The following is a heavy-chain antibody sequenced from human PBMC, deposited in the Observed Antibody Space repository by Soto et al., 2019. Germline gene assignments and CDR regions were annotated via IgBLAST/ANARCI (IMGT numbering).Heavy chain of an antibody. J-gene: IGHJ6*02. CDR3: ASSPRGYCSSTSCRELGNYYGMDV. CDR1: GFNFPTFW. V-gene: IGHV5-10-1*01. CDR2: IDPSDSYT. D-gene: IGHD2-2*01. Sequence: PGESLKISCKHSGFNFPTFWIAWVRQMPGKGLEWMGGIDPSDSYTNYSPSFQGHVTISADKSISTAYLQWSSLKASDTAMYYCASSPRGYCSSTSCRELGNYYGMDVWGQGTTVTVSS.